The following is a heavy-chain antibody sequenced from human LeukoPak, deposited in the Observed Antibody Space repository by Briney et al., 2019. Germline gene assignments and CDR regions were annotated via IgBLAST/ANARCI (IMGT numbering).Heavy chain of an antibody. CDR2: ISSSSSYI. CDR3: ARDLRLSLRGDY. Sequence: GGSLRLSCAASGFTFSSYSMNWVRQAPGKGLEWVSSISSSSSYIYYADSVKGRFTISRDNARNSLYLQMNSLRAEDTAVYYCARDLRLSLRGDYWGQGTLVTVSS. D-gene: IGHD4-17*01. J-gene: IGHJ4*02. CDR1: GFTFSSYS. V-gene: IGHV3-21*01.